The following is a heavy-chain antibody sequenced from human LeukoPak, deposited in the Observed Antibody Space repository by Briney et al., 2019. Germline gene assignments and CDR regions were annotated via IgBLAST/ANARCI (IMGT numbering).Heavy chain of an antibody. V-gene: IGHV3-72*01. Sequence: GGSLRRSCAASGITFSAHYRDWVRQAPGKGLEWVGRSRNKANSYTTEYAASVRGRFTISRDDSKNSLYLQMNSPKIEDTAVYYCIRVNNGYAKDFDYWGQGTLVTVSS. CDR3: IRVNNGYAKDFDY. D-gene: IGHD2-8*01. CDR1: GITFSAHY. J-gene: IGHJ4*02. CDR2: SRNKANSYTT.